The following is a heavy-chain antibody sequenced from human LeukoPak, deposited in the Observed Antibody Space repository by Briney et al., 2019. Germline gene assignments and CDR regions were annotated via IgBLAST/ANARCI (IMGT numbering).Heavy chain of an antibody. CDR2: ISSSSSYI. Sequence: PGGSLRLSCAASGFTFSNYEMNWVRQAPGKGPEWVSSISSSSSYIYYADSVKGRFTISRDNAKNSLYLQMNSLRAEDTAVYYCARDDVEMATIGYWGQGTLVTVSS. D-gene: IGHD5-24*01. CDR3: ARDDVEMATIGY. V-gene: IGHV3-21*01. CDR1: GFTFSNYE. J-gene: IGHJ4*02.